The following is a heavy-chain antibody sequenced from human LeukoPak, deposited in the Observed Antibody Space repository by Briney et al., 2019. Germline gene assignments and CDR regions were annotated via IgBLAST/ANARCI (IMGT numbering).Heavy chain of an antibody. J-gene: IGHJ4*02. CDR3: AREILGGFNPGGY. D-gene: IGHD1-14*01. CDR1: LDSTTSNF. CDR2: FHRSGSP. V-gene: IGHV4-4*02. Sequence: SETLSLTCTVSLDSTTSNFWSWVRQPPGKGLEWIGEFHRSGSPNYNPSLQSRVTISIDRSRNQIVLELSSVTAADTAVYYCAREILGGFNPGGYWAQGTLVTVSS.